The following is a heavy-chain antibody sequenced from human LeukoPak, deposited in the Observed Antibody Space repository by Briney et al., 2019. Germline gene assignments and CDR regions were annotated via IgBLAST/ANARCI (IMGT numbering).Heavy chain of an antibody. CDR3: ARDEEGYCSGGSCYSGAFDI. Sequence: GGSLRLSCAASGFTFSSYSMNWVRQAPGKGLEWVSSISSSSSYIYYADSVKGRFTISRDNAKNSLYLQMNSLRAEDTAVYYCARDEEGYCSGGSCYSGAFDIWGQGTMVTVSS. CDR1: GFTFSSYS. J-gene: IGHJ3*02. CDR2: ISSSSSYI. V-gene: IGHV3-21*01. D-gene: IGHD2-15*01.